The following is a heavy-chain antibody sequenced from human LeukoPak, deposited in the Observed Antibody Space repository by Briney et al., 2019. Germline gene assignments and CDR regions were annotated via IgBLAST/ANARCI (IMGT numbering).Heavy chain of an antibody. D-gene: IGHD3-10*01. J-gene: IGHJ4*02. CDR2: IYHSGST. CDR3: ARGEEHGSGTVHFDY. V-gene: IGHV4-4*02. Sequence: PSETLSLTCGVSGGSISSNNWWSWVRQPPGRGLEWIGEIYHSGSTNYNPSLKSRVTMSVDNSKNKFSLKLSSVTAADTAVYYCARGEEHGSGTVHFDYWGQGTLVTVSS. CDR1: GGSISSNNW.